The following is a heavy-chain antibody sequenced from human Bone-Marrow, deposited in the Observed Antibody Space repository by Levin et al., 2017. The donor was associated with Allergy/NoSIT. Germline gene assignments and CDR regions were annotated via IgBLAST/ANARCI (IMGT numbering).Heavy chain of an antibody. V-gene: IGHV3-9*01. J-gene: IGHJ4*02. D-gene: IGHD6-19*01. CDR2: INWNSDTI. CDR1: GFTFDDYA. Sequence: GGSLRLSCAASGFTFDDYAIHWVRQRPGRGLEWVAGINWNSDTIGYADSVKGRFTISRDNAKNSLYLQMNSLSTGDTAFYFCAKDSRFIAVAGDLEDWSRGTLVTVSS. CDR3: AKDSRFIAVAGDLED.